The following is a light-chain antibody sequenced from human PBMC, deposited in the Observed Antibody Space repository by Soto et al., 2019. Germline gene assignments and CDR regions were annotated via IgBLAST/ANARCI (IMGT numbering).Light chain of an antibody. CDR3: QHYNNWPPLT. CDR2: GAS. J-gene: IGKJ1*01. Sequence: EIVMTQSPATLSVSPGERATLSCRASQSVSSNLAWYQQKPGQAPRLLIYGASTRATGIPARFSGSGSGTEFTLTISILQSEDVAVYYCQHYNNWPPLTFGQGTKVELK. CDR1: QSVSSN. V-gene: IGKV3-15*01.